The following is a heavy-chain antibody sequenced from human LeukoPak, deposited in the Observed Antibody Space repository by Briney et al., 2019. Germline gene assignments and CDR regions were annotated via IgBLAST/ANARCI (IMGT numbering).Heavy chain of an antibody. Sequence: SETLSLTCTVSGGSISSSSYYWGWIRQPPGKGLEWIGEINHSGSTNYNPSLKSRVTISVDTSKNQFSLKLSSVTAADTAVYYCARRRAVAGRLDVWGKGTTVTVSS. CDR2: INHSGST. CDR1: GGSISSSSYY. D-gene: IGHD6-19*01. V-gene: IGHV4-39*07. CDR3: ARRRAVAGRLDV. J-gene: IGHJ6*04.